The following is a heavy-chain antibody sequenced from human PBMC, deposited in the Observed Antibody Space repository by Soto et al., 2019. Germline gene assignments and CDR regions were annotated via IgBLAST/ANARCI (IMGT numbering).Heavy chain of an antibody. J-gene: IGHJ6*02. CDR3: ARASRGDYIYFYYYAMDV. V-gene: IGHV4-30-4*02. CDR1: GGSISGGDYY. CDR2: IYYSGST. D-gene: IGHD4-17*01. Sequence: PSETLSLTCTVSGGSISGGDYYWSWIRQPPGKGLEWIGYIYYSGSTYYNPSLKRRVTISVDTSKNQFSLKLSSVTAADTAVYYCARASRGDYIYFYYYAMDVWGQGTTVTVSS.